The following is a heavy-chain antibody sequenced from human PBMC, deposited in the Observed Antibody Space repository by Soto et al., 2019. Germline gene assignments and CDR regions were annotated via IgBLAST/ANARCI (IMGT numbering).Heavy chain of an antibody. V-gene: IGHV1-2*04. D-gene: IGHD3-22*01. CDR3: ARDLSSGYLASYYYGMDV. CDR2: INPNSGGT. Sequence: ASVKVSCKASGYTFTGYYMHWVRQAPGQGLEWMGWINPNSGGTNYAQKFQGWVTMTRDTSISTAYMELSRLRSDDTAVFYCARDLSSGYLASYYYGMDVWGQGTTVTVSS. CDR1: GYTFTGYY. J-gene: IGHJ6*02.